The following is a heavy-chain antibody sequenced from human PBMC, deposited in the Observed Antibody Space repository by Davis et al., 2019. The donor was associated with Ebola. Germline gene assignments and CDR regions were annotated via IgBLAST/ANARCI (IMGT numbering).Heavy chain of an antibody. CDR2: ISGSGGST. CDR3: AKEARADSGYDFDY. V-gene: IGHV3-23*01. J-gene: IGHJ4*02. Sequence: PGGSLRLSCAASGFTFSTYAMSWVRQAPGKGLEWVSGISGSGGSTYYADSVKGRFTSSRENSKNTLYLQMNSLRAEDTAVYYCAKEARADSGYDFDYWGQGTLVTVSS. D-gene: IGHD5-12*01. CDR1: GFTFSTYA.